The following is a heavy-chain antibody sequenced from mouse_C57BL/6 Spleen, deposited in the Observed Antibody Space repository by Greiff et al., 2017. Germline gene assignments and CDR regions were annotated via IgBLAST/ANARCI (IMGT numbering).Heavy chain of an antibody. V-gene: IGHV14-4*01. CDR1: GFNIKDYY. J-gene: IGHJ1*03. Sequence: VQLQQSGAELVRPGASVKLSCTASGFNIKDYYMHWVKQRPEQGLEWIGWIDPENGDTEYASKFQGKATITADTSSNTAYLQLSSLTSEDTAVYYCTTGVGSNTWYFDVWGTGTTVTVSS. CDR2: IDPENGDT. CDR3: TTGVGSNTWYFDV. D-gene: IGHD2-5*01.